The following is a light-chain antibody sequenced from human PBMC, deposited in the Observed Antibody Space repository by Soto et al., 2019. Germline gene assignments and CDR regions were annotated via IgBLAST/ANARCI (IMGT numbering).Light chain of an antibody. V-gene: IGKV1-16*01. CDR3: QHYNTYPWT. CDR1: QGISSY. J-gene: IGKJ1*01. CDR2: AAS. Sequence: IQMTQSPSTLSASVGDRVTITCRVSQGISSYLNWYRQKPGKAPKLLIYAASSLQSGVPSRFSGSGSGTEFTLTISSLQPGDFATYYCQHYNTYPWTFGQGTKVDIK.